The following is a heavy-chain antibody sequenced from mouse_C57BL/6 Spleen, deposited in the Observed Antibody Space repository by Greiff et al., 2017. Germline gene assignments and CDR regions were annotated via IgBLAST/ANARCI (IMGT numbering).Heavy chain of an antibody. D-gene: IGHD2-10*02. CDR2: IYPGDGDT. CDR1: GYAFSSSW. Sequence: VQLQQSGPELVKPGASVKISCKASGYAFSSSWMNWVKQRPGKGLEWIGRIYPGDGDTNYNGKVKGKATLTADKSSSTAYMQLSSLTSEDSAVYFCARSMYEGYYFDYWGQGTTLTVSS. CDR3: ARSMYEGYYFDY. V-gene: IGHV1-82*01. J-gene: IGHJ2*01.